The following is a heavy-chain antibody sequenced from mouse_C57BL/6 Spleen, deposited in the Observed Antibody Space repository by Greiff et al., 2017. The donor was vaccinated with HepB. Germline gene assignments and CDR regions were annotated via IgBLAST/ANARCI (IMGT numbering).Heavy chain of an antibody. J-gene: IGHJ4*01. CDR1: GFTFTDYY. CDR3: ARLGVTSYYYAMDY. D-gene: IGHD2-5*01. Sequence: EVKLMESGGGLVQPGGSLSLSCAASGFTFTDYYMSWVRQPPGKALEWLGFIRNKANGYTTEYSASVKGRFTISRDNSQSILYLQMNALRAEDSATYYCARLGVTSYYYAMDYWGQGTSVTVSS. V-gene: IGHV7-3*01. CDR2: IRNKANGYTT.